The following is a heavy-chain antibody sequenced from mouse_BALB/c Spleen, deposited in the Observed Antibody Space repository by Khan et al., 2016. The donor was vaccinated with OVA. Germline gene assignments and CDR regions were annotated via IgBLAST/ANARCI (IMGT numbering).Heavy chain of an antibody. CDR2: IYPGNVSP. CDR1: GYTFTSFY. V-gene: IGHV1S56*01. Sequence: QVQLKESGPELVKPGASVRISCKASGYTFTSFYIHWVEQRPGQGLEWIGWIYPGNVSPKYNERFKGKATLTADKSSSTAYMQLSSLTSEDSAVYFCARAGYGSFAYWGQGTLVTVSA. CDR3: ARAGYGSFAY. J-gene: IGHJ3*01. D-gene: IGHD2-2*01.